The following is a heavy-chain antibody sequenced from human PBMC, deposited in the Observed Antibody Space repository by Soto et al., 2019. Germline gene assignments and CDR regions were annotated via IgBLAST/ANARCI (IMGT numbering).Heavy chain of an antibody. J-gene: IGHJ4*02. V-gene: IGHV1-69*02. CDR3: ATSFVSGSRAFDS. CDR1: GDTFNFYT. D-gene: IGHD3-10*01. Sequence: QVQLVQSGAEVKKPGSSVKVSCKASGDTFNFYTINWVRQAPGLGLEWMGRFNPILSFSNSALKFQGRVTLTAAKSTSTAYMVLSSLRSEDTAIYYCATSFVSGSRAFDSWGQGALVTVSS. CDR2: FNPILSFS.